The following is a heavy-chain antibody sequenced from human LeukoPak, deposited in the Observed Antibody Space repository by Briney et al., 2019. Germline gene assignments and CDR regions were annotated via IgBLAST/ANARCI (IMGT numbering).Heavy chain of an antibody. CDR3: ASSRDGYNYGDY. V-gene: IGHV4-59*12. Sequence: SETLSLTCSVSAGFISNYYWSWLRQPPGKGLEWIGYIYDRGEGSDYNPSLKGRVTISVDTAKNQFSLKLSSVTAADTAVYYCASSRDGYNYGDYWGQGTLVTVSS. J-gene: IGHJ4*02. D-gene: IGHD5-24*01. CDR1: AGFISNYY. CDR2: IYDRGEGS.